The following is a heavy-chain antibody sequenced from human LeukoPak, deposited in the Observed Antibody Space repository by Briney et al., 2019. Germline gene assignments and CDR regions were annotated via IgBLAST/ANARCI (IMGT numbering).Heavy chain of an antibody. CDR3: ARQISDYYYYYMDV. CDR2: IYHSGST. Sequence: SETLSLTCAVSGYSISSGYYWGWIRQPPGKGLEWIGSIYHSGSTYYNPSLESRVTISVDASKNQFSLKLRSVTAADTAQYYCARQISDYYYYYMDVWGTGTTVTVSS. J-gene: IGHJ6*03. D-gene: IGHD6-19*01. V-gene: IGHV4-38-2*01. CDR1: GYSISSGYY.